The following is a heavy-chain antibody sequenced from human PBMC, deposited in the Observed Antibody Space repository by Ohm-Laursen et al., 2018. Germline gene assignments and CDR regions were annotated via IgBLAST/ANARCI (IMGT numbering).Heavy chain of an antibody. CDR2: IYYSGST. CDR3: ARQSPSRNYYDDSGYYGPFDF. CDR1: GGSISSSSYY. D-gene: IGHD3-22*01. Sequence: SDTLSLTCTVSGGSISSSSYYWGWIRQPPGKGLEWIGSIYYSGSTYYNPSLKSRVTISVDTSKNQFSLKLSSVTAADTAVYYCARQSPSRNYYDDSGYYGPFDFWGQGTLVTVSS. V-gene: IGHV4-39*01. J-gene: IGHJ4*01.